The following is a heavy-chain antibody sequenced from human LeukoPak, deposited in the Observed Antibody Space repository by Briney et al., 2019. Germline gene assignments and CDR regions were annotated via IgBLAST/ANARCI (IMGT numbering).Heavy chain of an antibody. CDR3: ARDMGYCSSTSCYGRSDYYYYMDV. D-gene: IGHD2-2*01. Sequence: GGSLRLSCAASGFTFSDYYMSWIRQAPGKGLEWVSYISSSGSTIYYADSVKGRFTISRDNAKNSLYLQMNSLRAEDTAVYYCARDMGYCSSTSCYGRSDYYYYMDVWGKGTTVTVSS. V-gene: IGHV3-11*04. J-gene: IGHJ6*03. CDR1: GFTFSDYY. CDR2: ISSSGSTI.